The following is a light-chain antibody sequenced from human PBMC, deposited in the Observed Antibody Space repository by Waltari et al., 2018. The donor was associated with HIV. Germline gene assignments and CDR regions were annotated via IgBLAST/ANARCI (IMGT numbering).Light chain of an antibody. CDR3: SSYASDDTVV. J-gene: IGLJ2*01. CDR1: NRNIGFFNL. Sequence: QSALTQPASVSGSPGQSLTISCTGANRNIGFFNLVSWYRQYPGIAPQLIIYGVTYRPSGISSRFSGSKSGNTASLTISGLQVDDEADYYCSSYASDDTVVFGGGTKLTVL. V-gene: IGLV2-14*01. CDR2: GVT.